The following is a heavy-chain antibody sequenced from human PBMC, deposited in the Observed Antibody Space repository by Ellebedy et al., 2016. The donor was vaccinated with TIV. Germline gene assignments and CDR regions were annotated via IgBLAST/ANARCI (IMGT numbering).Heavy chain of an antibody. CDR1: GFTFSDYY. D-gene: IGHD6-13*01. Sequence: GESLKISXAASGFTFSDYYMSWIRQVPGKGLEWVSYISSSGSTIYYADSVKGRFTISRDNAKNSLYLQMNSLRAEDTAVYYCARAGTENYFDYWGQGTLVTVSS. CDR2: ISSSGSTI. V-gene: IGHV3-11*01. CDR3: ARAGTENYFDY. J-gene: IGHJ4*02.